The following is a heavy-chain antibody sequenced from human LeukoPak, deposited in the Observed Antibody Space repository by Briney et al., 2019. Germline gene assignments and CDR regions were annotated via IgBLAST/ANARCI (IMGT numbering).Heavy chain of an antibody. V-gene: IGHV1-69*13. CDR2: IIPIFGTA. CDR1: GGTFSSYA. CDR3: ARDPFTMVRGVHRNNWFDP. J-gene: IGHJ5*02. D-gene: IGHD3-10*01. Sequence: SVKVSCKASGGTFSSYAISWGRQAPGQGLEWMGGIIPIFGTANYAQKFQGRVTITADESTSTAYMELSSLRSEDTAVYYCARDPFTMVRGVHRNNWFDPWGQGTLVTVSS.